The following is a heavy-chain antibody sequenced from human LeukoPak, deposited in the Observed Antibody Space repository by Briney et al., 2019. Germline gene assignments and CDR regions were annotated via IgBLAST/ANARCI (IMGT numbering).Heavy chain of an antibody. Sequence: GASVKVSCKASGYTFTSYGISWVRQAPGQGLEWMGWISAYNGNTNYAQKLQGRVTMTTGTSTSTAYMELRSLRSDDTAVYYCARLGEGIYGSGSSSWYFDYWGQGTLVTVSS. CDR1: GYTFTSYG. CDR3: ARLGEGIYGSGSSSWYFDY. V-gene: IGHV1-18*04. J-gene: IGHJ4*02. CDR2: ISAYNGNT. D-gene: IGHD3-10*01.